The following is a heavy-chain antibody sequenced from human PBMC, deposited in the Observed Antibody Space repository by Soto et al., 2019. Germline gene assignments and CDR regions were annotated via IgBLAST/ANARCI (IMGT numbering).Heavy chain of an antibody. D-gene: IGHD6-19*01. CDR1: GGTFSSYT. V-gene: IGHV1-69*08. J-gene: IGHJ1*01. Sequence: QVQLVQSGAEVKKPGSSVKVSCKASGGTFSSYTISWVRQAPGQGLEWMGRIIPILGIANYAQKFQGRVTITADKSTSTAYIELSSLRSEDTAVYYCARDRNGWYLQHWGQGTLVTVSS. CDR2: IIPILGIA. CDR3: ARDRNGWYLQH.